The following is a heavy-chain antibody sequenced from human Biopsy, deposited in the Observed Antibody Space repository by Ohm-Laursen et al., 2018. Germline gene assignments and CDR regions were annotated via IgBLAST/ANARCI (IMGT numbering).Heavy chain of an antibody. D-gene: IGHD2-2*01. CDR3: ARGRRHCSGTCSRWYFDL. J-gene: IGHJ2*01. CDR2: INPKSGDT. CDR1: GYTFTAFS. Sequence: GASVKVSCNPSGYTFTAFSVHWLRQAPGQGLEWMGWINPKSGDTDYPQNFQGRVSMTRDTSISTAYMDLSRLRSDDTAVYYCARGRRHCSGTCSRWYFDLWGRGTLVTVSS. V-gene: IGHV1-2*02.